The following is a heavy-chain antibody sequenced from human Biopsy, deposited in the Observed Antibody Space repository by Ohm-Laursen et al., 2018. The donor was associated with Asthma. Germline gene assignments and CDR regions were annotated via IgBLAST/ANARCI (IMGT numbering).Heavy chain of an antibody. CDR1: GGSVSTGSYY. Sequence: TLSLTCTVSGGSVSTGSYYWSWIRQPPGKGLEWIGNIYKSGQVYYNLSLKSRVTISVDTSKNQFSLRLNSVTAADTAVYYCARGPNYHGSGRAPIGMDVWGQGTTVTVSS. CDR3: ARGPNYHGSGRAPIGMDV. CDR2: IYKSGQV. D-gene: IGHD3-10*01. V-gene: IGHV4-61*01. J-gene: IGHJ6*02.